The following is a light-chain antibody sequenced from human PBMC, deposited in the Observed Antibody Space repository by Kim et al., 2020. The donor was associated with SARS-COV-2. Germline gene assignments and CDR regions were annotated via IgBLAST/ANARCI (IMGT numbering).Light chain of an antibody. J-gene: IGKJ2*01. V-gene: IGKV1-39*01. CDR2: GAS. CDR1: QRIGIY. CDR3: LQSLKTPHN. Sequence: DIRMTQSPLSLSASVGDTVTIKCRASQRIGIYLSWYQQTPGKAPKLLIFGASNLQRGVPSRFSGSGSETDFTLTISSLQPEDFATYDCLQSLKTPHNFGQGTKLEI.